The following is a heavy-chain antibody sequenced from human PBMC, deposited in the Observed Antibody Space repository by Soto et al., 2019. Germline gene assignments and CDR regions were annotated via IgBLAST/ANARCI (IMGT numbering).Heavy chain of an antibody. D-gene: IGHD6-6*01. V-gene: IGHV4-59*01. J-gene: IGHJ4*02. CDR2: IYYSGST. CDR1: GGSITNYY. CDR3: ASAPSVGSSSGNFDY. Sequence: SETLSLTCTVSGGSITNYYWSWIRQPPGKGLEWIGYIYYSGSTNYNPSLKSRVTISVDTSKNQFSLELSSVTAADTAVYYCASAPSVGSSSGNFDYWGRGTLVTVSS.